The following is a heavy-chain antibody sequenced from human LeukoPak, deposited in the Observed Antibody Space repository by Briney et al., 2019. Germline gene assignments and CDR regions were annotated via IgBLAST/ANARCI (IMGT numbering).Heavy chain of an antibody. D-gene: IGHD4-23*01. Sequence: PGGSLRLSCAASGFTFSSYAMHWVRQAPGKGLEWVANIKQDGSEKYYVDSVKGRFTISRDNAKNSLYLQMNSLRAEDTAVYYCASRNSLFIWGQGTLVTVSS. V-gene: IGHV3-7*01. J-gene: IGHJ4*02. CDR3: ASRNSLFI. CDR1: GFTFSSYA. CDR2: IKQDGSEK.